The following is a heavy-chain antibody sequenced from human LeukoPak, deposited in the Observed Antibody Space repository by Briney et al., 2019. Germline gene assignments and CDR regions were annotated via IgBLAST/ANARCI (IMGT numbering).Heavy chain of an antibody. V-gene: IGHV3-23*01. CDR1: GFTFSSYG. D-gene: IGHD3-3*01. CDR2: ITGSGGST. J-gene: IGHJ3*02. CDR3: AKHEVPSAQYFRSAFGI. Sequence: TGGSLRLSCAASGFTFSSYGMSWVRQAPGKGLQWVSSITGSGGSTNYADSVKGRFTISRDKSKNTLDLQMNSLTAEDSAVYYCAKHEVPSAQYFRSAFGIWGQGTVVAVSS.